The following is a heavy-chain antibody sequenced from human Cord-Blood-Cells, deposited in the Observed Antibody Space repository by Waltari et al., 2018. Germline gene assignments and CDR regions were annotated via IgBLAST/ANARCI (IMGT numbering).Heavy chain of an antibody. Sequence: QVQLQQWGAGLLKPSETLSLTCAVYGGSFIGYYWSWIRPPPGKGLEWIGEINHSGSTNYNPSLKSRVTISVDTSKNQFSLKLSSVTAADTAVYYCARGGGRRSGWYLRDDAFDIWGQGTMVTVSS. CDR1: GGSFIGYY. V-gene: IGHV4-34*01. D-gene: IGHD6-19*01. J-gene: IGHJ3*02. CDR3: ARGGGRRSGWYLRDDAFDI. CDR2: INHSGST.